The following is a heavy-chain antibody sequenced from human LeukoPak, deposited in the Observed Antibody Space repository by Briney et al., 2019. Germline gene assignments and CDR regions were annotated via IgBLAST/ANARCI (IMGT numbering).Heavy chain of an antibody. CDR1: GFTFSSYA. CDR3: AKDREGILDAFDI. J-gene: IGHJ3*02. CDR2: ISGSGGST. D-gene: IGHD1-26*01. V-gene: IGHV3-23*01. Sequence: GGSLRLSCAASGFTFSSYAMSWVRQAPGKGLEWVSAISGSGGSTYYADFVKGRFTISRDNSKNTLYLQMNSLRAEDTAVYYCAKDREGILDAFDIWGQGTMVTVSS.